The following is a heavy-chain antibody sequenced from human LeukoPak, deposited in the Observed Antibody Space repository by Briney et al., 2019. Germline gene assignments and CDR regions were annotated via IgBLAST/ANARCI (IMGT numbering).Heavy chain of an antibody. CDR3: ARLPVIVGAWSPIGY. CDR2: INPESGGT. D-gene: IGHD1-26*01. J-gene: IGHJ4*02. CDR1: GYTFTGYY. V-gene: IGHV1-2*02. Sequence: ASEKVSCKASGYTFTGYYMHWVRQAPGQGLEWMGWINPESGGTNYAQKFQSRVTMTRDTPISTAYMDLTSLRSDDTAVYYCARLPVIVGAWSPIGYWGQGTRVTVSS.